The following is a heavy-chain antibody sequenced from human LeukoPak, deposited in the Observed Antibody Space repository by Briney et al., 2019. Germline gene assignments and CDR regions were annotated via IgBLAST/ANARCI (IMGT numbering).Heavy chain of an antibody. CDR3: ARRSGYYSLDY. V-gene: IGHV3-23*01. D-gene: IGHD3-3*01. Sequence: PGGSLRLSCAASGFTFSSYSMNWVRQAPGKGLEWVSAISGSGGSTYYADSVKGRFTISRDNSKNTLYLQMNSLRAEDTAVYYCARRSGYYSLDYWGQGTLVTVSS. CDR2: ISGSGGST. J-gene: IGHJ4*02. CDR1: GFTFSSYS.